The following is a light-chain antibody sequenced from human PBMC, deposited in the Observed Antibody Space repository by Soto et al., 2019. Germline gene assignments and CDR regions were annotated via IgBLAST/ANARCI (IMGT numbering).Light chain of an antibody. Sequence: QSVLTQPPSVSGAPGQRVTISCTGSSSNIGAGYDVHWYQQLPGAAPKLLIYDNNNRPSGFPDRFSGSKSGTSASLAITGLQAEDEADYYCQTHDISLDDSYVFGTGTKVTVL. CDR2: DNN. CDR1: SSNIGAGYD. CDR3: QTHDISLDDSYV. J-gene: IGLJ1*01. V-gene: IGLV1-40*01.